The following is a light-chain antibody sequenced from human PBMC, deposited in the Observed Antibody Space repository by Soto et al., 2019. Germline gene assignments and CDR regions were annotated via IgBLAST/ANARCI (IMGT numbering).Light chain of an antibody. CDR2: DAS. J-gene: IGKJ3*01. Sequence: EIVLTQSPATLSLSPGERATLSSWARQSVSSYLAWYQQKPGQAPRLLIYDASNRDTAIPARFSGSGSGTDCTLTISSLEPEDFAVYYCQQRSNCPITFGPGTKVEIK. CDR3: QQRSNCPIT. V-gene: IGKV3-11*01. CDR1: QSVSSY.